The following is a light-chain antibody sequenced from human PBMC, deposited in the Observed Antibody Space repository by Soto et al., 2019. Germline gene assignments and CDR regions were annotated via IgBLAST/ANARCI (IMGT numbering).Light chain of an antibody. CDR2: KAS. CDR1: QSISSW. CDR3: QQYNSYPWT. Sequence: DIQMTQSPSTLSASVGDRVTITCRASQSISSWLAWYQQKPGKAPKPLIYKASSLESGVPSRFSGSGSGTEFILTISSLQPDDFATYYCQQYNSYPWTFGQGTKVEI. V-gene: IGKV1-5*03. J-gene: IGKJ1*01.